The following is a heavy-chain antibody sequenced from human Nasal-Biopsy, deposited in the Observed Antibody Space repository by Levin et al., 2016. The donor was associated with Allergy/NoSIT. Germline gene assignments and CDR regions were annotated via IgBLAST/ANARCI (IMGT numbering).Heavy chain of an antibody. V-gene: IGHV3-30*18. J-gene: IGHJ6*02. CDR3: AKTLFKYGSGSPGYQYSGMDV. Sequence: GGSLRLSCEATGFPFSSYAMQWVRQAPGKGLEWVALISYDGSYKFIRDSVRGRFTISRDNSKNTLFLQMNSLRTQDTALYFCAKTLFKYGSGSPGYQYSGMDVWGQGTTVTVSS. CDR1: GFPFSSYA. CDR2: ISYDGSYK. D-gene: IGHD3-10*01.